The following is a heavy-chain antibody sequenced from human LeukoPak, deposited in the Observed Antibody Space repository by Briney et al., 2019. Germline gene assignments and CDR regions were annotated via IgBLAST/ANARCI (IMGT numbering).Heavy chain of an antibody. Sequence: GSLRLSCAVSGITLSKYGMTWVRQAPRKGLGGVAGLSGSGGCTNYADSVKGRFTISRDNAKNTLYLQMNSLRAEDTAVYFCAKRGVVIRVILVGFHKEAYYFDSWGQGVLVTVSS. CDR1: GITLSKYG. J-gene: IGHJ4*02. CDR3: AKRGVVIRVILVGFHKEAYYFDS. V-gene: IGHV3-23*01. CDR2: LSGSGGCT. D-gene: IGHD3-22*01.